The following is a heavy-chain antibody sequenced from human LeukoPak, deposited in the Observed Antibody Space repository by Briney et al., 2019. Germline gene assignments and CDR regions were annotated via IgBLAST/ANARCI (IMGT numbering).Heavy chain of an antibody. CDR3: VRSEVTREGDH. CDR1: GFTFSNYW. CDR2: IRHDGSEK. D-gene: IGHD1-14*01. V-gene: IGHV3-7*01. J-gene: IGHJ4*02. Sequence: GRSLRLSCEASGFTFSNYWMSWVRQVPGKGLEWVANIRHDGSEKYYVDSVKGRFTTSRDNARGSLFLQMNSLRAEDTAMYYCVRSEVTREGDHWGQGTLVTVSS.